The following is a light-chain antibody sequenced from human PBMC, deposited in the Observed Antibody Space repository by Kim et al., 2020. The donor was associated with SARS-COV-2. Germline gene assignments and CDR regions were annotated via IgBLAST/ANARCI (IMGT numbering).Light chain of an antibody. CDR3: QVWDSSDDRRVV. J-gene: IGLJ2*01. CDR2: YDS. CDR1: SIGSKS. V-gene: IGLV3-21*04. Sequence: SYELTQPPSVSVAPGKTARIPCGGTSIGSKSVHWYQRKPGQAPVLVISYDSVRPSGIPERFSGSNSGNTATVTISRVEAGDEADYYCQVWDSSDDRRVVLGGGTQRTVL.